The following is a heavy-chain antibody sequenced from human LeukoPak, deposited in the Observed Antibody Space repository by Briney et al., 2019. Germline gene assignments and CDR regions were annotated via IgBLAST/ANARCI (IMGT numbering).Heavy chain of an antibody. Sequence: GGSLRLSCAASGFTFSSYGMHWVRQAPGKGLEWVAVISYDGSNKYYADSVKGPFTISRDNSKNTLYLQMNSLRAEDTAVYYCAKSGAFSSFDYWGQGTLVTVSS. V-gene: IGHV3-30*18. CDR1: GFTFSSYG. D-gene: IGHD3-3*02. CDR2: ISYDGSNK. J-gene: IGHJ4*02. CDR3: AKSGAFSSFDY.